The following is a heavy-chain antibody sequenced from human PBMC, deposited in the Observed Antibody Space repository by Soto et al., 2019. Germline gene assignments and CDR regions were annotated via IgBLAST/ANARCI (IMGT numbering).Heavy chain of an antibody. Sequence: GESLKISCKGSGYSFTSYWISWVRQMPGKGLEWMGRIDPSDSYTNYSPSFQGHVTISADKSISTAYLQWSSLKASDTAMYYCARHREYQPLSAYYYYGMDVWGQGTTVTVSS. V-gene: IGHV5-10-1*01. J-gene: IGHJ6*02. CDR1: GYSFTSYW. CDR2: IDPSDSYT. CDR3: ARHREYQPLSAYYYYGMDV. D-gene: IGHD2-2*01.